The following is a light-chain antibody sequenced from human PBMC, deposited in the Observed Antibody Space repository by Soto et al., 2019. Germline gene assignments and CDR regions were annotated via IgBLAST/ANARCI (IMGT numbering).Light chain of an antibody. CDR2: DVN. CDR1: SSDVGAYDY. V-gene: IGLV2-11*01. CDR3: CSFAGSYYV. Sequence: QSVLTQPRSVSGSPGQSVTISCTGTSSDVGAYDYVSWYQQHPGKAPKLMIFDVNKRPSGVPDRFSGSKSGNTASLTISGLQADDEAEYYCCSFAGSYYVFGTGTKVTVL. J-gene: IGLJ1*01.